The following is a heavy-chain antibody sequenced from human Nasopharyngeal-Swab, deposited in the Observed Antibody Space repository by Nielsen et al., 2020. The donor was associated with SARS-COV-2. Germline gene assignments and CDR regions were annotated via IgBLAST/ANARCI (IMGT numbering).Heavy chain of an antibody. CDR3: ARDHSYYDSNGYYFDY. J-gene: IGHJ4*02. CDR1: GAFISGHY. V-gene: IGHV4-59*11. Sequence: SETLSLTCTVSGAFISGHYWSWIRQPPGKGLEWIGYIHSSGTTNYNPSLKSRVTISVDTSKSQFSLKLSSVTAADTAVYYCARDHSYYDSNGYYFDYWGLGTLVTVSS. D-gene: IGHD3-22*01. CDR2: IHSSGTT.